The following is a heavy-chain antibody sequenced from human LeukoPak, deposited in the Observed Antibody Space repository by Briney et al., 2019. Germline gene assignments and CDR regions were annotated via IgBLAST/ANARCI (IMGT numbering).Heavy chain of an antibody. D-gene: IGHD6-13*01. CDR3: ARANSSSWAYYYYMDV. J-gene: IGHJ6*03. CDR1: GGSISSYY. CDR2: IYYSGST. V-gene: IGHV4-59*08. Sequence: SETLSLTCTVCGGSISSYYWSWIRQPPGKGLEWIGYIYYSGSTNYNPSLKSRVTISVDTSKNQFSLKLSSVTAADTAVYYCARANSSSWAYYYYMDVWGKGTTVTISS.